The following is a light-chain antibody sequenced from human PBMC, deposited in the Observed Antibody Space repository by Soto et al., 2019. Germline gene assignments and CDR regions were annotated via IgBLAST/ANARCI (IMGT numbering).Light chain of an antibody. J-gene: IGKJ1*01. Sequence: EIVMTQSPATLSVSPGERATLSYRASLSVRRNLTRYQQKPGQAPRLLIFDASTRATGIPARFSGSGSGTEFTLTITRLEPEDFAVYYCQQYSSSRTFGQGTKVDIK. CDR3: QQYSSSRT. V-gene: IGKV3-15*01. CDR1: LSVRRN. CDR2: DAS.